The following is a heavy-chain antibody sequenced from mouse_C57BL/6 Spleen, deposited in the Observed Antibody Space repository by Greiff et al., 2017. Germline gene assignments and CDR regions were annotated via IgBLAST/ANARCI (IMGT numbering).Heavy chain of an antibody. CDR2: IYPGDGDT. J-gene: IGHJ4*01. Sequence: QVQLQQSGPELVKPGASVKISCKASGYAFSSSWMNWVKQRPGKGLEWIGRIYPGDGDTNYNGKFKGKATLTADKSSSTAYMQLTSLTSADSAVXCGARDLLRGYAMDYWGQGTSVTVSS. V-gene: IGHV1-82*01. CDR1: GYAFSSSW. D-gene: IGHD1-1*01. CDR3: ARDLLRGYAMDY.